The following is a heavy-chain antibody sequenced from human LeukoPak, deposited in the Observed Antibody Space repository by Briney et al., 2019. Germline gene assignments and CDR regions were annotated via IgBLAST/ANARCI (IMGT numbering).Heavy chain of an antibody. Sequence: ASVKVSCKASGYTFTSYAMNWVRQAPGQGLEWMGGIIPIFGTANYAQKFQGRVTITADESTSTAYMELSSLRSEDTAVYYCARGKGVDTAMVDYYYYYMDVWGKGTTVTISS. CDR2: IIPIFGTA. J-gene: IGHJ6*03. CDR1: GYTFTSYA. V-gene: IGHV1-69*13. CDR3: ARGKGVDTAMVDYYYYYMDV. D-gene: IGHD5-18*01.